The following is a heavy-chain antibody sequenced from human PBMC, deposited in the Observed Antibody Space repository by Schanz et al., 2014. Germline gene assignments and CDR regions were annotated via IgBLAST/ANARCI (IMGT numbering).Heavy chain of an antibody. D-gene: IGHD1-26*01. V-gene: IGHV3-30*04. CDR3: ARDPSGSYGWFDP. CDR2: ISYDGSNK. Sequence: QVQLVESRGGVVQPGRSLRLSCAASGFTFSSYAMHWVRQAPGKGLEWVAVISYDGSNKYYADSVKGRFTISRDNSKNTLYLQMNSLRAEDTAVYYCARDPSGSYGWFDPWGQGTLVTVSS. CDR1: GFTFSSYA. J-gene: IGHJ5*02.